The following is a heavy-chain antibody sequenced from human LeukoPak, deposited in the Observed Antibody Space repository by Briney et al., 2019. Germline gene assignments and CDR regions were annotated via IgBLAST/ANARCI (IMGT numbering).Heavy chain of an antibody. D-gene: IGHD3-10*01. J-gene: IGHJ3*02. CDR1: GGTFSSYA. CDR3: ARDRERITMVRGVYDAFDI. Sequence: GSSVKVSRKASGGTFSSYAISWVRQAPGQGLEWMGRIIPIFGTANYAQKFQGRVTITTDESTSTAYMELSSLRSEDTAVYYCARDRERITMVRGVYDAFDIWGQGTMVTVS. V-gene: IGHV1-69*05. CDR2: IIPIFGTA.